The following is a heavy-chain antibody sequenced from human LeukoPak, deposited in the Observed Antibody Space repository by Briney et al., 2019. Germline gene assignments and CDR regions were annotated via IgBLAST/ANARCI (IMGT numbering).Heavy chain of an antibody. D-gene: IGHD6-13*01. V-gene: IGHV4-61*01. CDR3: ARDPGAAAGHFDY. J-gene: IGHJ4*02. Sequence: SETLSLTCTVSGGSVSSGSYYWSWIRQPPGKGLEWIGYIYYSGSTNYNPSLKSRVTISVDTSKNQFSLKLSSVTAADTAVYYCARDPGAAAGHFDYWGQGTLVTVSS. CDR2: IYYSGST. CDR1: GGSVSSGSYY.